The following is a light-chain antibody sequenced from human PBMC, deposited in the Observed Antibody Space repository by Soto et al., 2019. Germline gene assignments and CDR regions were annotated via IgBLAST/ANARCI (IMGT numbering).Light chain of an antibody. V-gene: IGKV1D-12*01. CDR1: QDISTL. J-gene: IGKJ4*01. Sequence: DIQMTQSPSSVSASIGDTVTITCRASQDISTLLAWYQQQPGKAPKLLIYGASTLESGVPSRVSGRGSGTDFTLTIISLQPEDFATYFCQQADSFPLTFGGGTKVEMK. CDR3: QQADSFPLT. CDR2: GAS.